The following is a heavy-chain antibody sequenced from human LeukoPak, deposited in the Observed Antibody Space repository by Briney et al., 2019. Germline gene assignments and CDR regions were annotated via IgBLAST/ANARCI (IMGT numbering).Heavy chain of an antibody. CDR2: IYYSGST. J-gene: IGHJ4*02. CDR3: ARFWAAARVFDY. V-gene: IGHV4-39*01. D-gene: IGHD6-6*01. CDR1: GGSMSGSSDY. Sequence: NTSETLSLTCTVSGGSMSGSSDYWGWIRQPPGKGLEWIGSIYYSGSTYYNPSLKSRVTISVDTSKNQFSLKLSSVTAADTAVYYCARFWAAARVFDYWGQGTLVTVSS.